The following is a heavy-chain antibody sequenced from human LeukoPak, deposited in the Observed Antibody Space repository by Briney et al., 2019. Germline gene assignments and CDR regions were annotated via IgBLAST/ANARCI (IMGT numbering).Heavy chain of an antibody. Sequence: PGGSLRLSCAASGFTFSSYAMTWVRQAPGKGLEWVSVISGSGGNTYYADSVKGRFTISRDSSKNTVYLQMNSLRAEDTAVYYCAKDGSSSWYYFDYWGQGTLVTVSS. J-gene: IGHJ4*02. CDR1: GFTFSSYA. D-gene: IGHD6-13*01. CDR3: AKDGSSSWYYFDY. CDR2: ISGSGGNT. V-gene: IGHV3-23*01.